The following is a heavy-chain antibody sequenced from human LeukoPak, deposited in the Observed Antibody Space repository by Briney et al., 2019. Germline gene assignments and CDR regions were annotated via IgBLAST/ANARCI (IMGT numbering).Heavy chain of an antibody. V-gene: IGHV1-18*01. D-gene: IGHD3-22*01. Sequence: ASVKVSCKASGYTFTSYGISWVRQAPGQGLEWMGWISAYNGNTNYAQKLQGRVTMTTDTSTSTAYTELRSLRSDDTAVYYCARAMKTYYYDSSGPDDGFDPWGQETLVTVSS. J-gene: IGHJ5*02. CDR2: ISAYNGNT. CDR3: ARAMKTYYYDSSGPDDGFDP. CDR1: GYTFTSYG.